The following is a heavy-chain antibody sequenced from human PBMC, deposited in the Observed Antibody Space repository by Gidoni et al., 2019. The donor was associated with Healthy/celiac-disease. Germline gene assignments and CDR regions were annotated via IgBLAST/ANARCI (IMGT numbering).Heavy chain of an antibody. Sequence: EVQLLESGGGLVQSGGSLRLSCAASGFTFSSYAMSWVRQAPGKGLEWVSAISVSGGSTYYADSVKGRFTIARGNSKNTLYLQMNSLRAEDTAVYYCAKDPLTTVRAAFDYWGQGTLVTVSS. CDR3: AKDPLTTVRAAFDY. CDR2: ISVSGGST. D-gene: IGHD4-17*01. J-gene: IGHJ4*02. V-gene: IGHV3-23*01. CDR1: GFTFSSYA.